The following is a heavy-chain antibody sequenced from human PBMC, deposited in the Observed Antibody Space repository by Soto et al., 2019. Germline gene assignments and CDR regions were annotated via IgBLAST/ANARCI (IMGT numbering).Heavy chain of an antibody. CDR1: GGSISSGDYY. V-gene: IGHV4-30-4*01. J-gene: IGHJ4*02. Sequence: SETLSLTCTVSGGSISSGDYYWSWIRQPPGKGLEWIGYIYYSGSTYYNPSLKSRVTISVDTSKNQFSLKLSSVTAADTAVYYCARVSPQMSAAGIFDYWGQGTLVTVSS. CDR3: ARVSPQMSAAGIFDY. D-gene: IGHD6-13*01. CDR2: IYYSGST.